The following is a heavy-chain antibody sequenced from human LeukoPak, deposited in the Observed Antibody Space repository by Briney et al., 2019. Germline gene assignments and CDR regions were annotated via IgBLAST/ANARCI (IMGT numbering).Heavy chain of an antibody. CDR2: ISYDGSNK. CDR1: GFTFSSYA. Sequence: GGSLRLSCAASGFTFSSYAMHWVRQAPGKGLEWVAVISYDGSNKYYADSVKGRFTVSRDNSKNTLYLQMNSLRAEDTAVYYCAKGRSGWWRDAFDIWGQGTVVTVSS. V-gene: IGHV3-30*04. CDR3: AKGRSGWWRDAFDI. D-gene: IGHD6-19*01. J-gene: IGHJ3*02.